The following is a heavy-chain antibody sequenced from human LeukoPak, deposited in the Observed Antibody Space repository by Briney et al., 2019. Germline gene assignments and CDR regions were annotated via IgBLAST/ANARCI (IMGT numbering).Heavy chain of an antibody. D-gene: IGHD5-12*01. CDR3: ARAASGFYDYYFDY. CDR2: ISPNSGGT. J-gene: IGHJ4*02. CDR1: GYTFTGYY. V-gene: IGHV1-2*02. Sequence: GASVKVSCMPSGYTFTGYYIHWVRQAPGQGPEWMGWISPNSGGTKYALKFQGRVTMTRDTSITTAYMELRRLRPDDTALYYCARAASGFYDYYFDYWGQETLVTVSS.